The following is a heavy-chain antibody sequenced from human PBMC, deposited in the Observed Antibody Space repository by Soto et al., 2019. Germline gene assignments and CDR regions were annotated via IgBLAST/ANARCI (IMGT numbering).Heavy chain of an antibody. V-gene: IGHV4-61*01. J-gene: IGHJ4*02. Sequence: ASETLSLTCTVSGGSVSSGSYYWSWIRQPPGKGLEWIGYIYYSGSTNYNPSLKSRVTISVDTSKNQFSLKLSSVTAADTAVYYCARVAVGATYYFDYWGQGTLVTVSS. CDR2: IYYSGST. D-gene: IGHD1-26*01. CDR1: GGSVSSGSYY. CDR3: ARVAVGATYYFDY.